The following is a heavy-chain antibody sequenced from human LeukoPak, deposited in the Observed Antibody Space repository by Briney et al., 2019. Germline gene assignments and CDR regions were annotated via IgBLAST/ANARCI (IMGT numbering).Heavy chain of an antibody. J-gene: IGHJ4*02. D-gene: IGHD2-8*01. CDR3: AKPLGSCSNGVCLFDY. CDR2: ISGSGDST. CDR1: GFTFSSYA. Sequence: GSLRLSCAASGFTFSSYAMSWVRQAPGKGLEWVSAISGSGDSTSYADSAKGRFTISRDNPKNILYLQMNSLRAEDTAVYYCAKPLGSCSNGVCLFDYWGQGTLVTVSS. V-gene: IGHV3-23*01.